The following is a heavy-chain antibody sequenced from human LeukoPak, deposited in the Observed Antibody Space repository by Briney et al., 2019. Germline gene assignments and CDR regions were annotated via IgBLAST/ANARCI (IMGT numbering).Heavy chain of an antibody. CDR3: ARDNCSGGGCPGY. J-gene: IGHJ4*02. V-gene: IGHV1-46*01. Sequence: ASVRVSCTASGYTFTSYYMHWVRQAPGQGLEWTGIINPSGGSTSYAQTFQARVTMTRDTSTSTVYMELSSLRSEATAVYDWARDNCSGGGCPGYWGQGTRVTVSS. CDR2: INPSGGST. CDR1: GYTFTSYY. D-gene: IGHD2-15*01.